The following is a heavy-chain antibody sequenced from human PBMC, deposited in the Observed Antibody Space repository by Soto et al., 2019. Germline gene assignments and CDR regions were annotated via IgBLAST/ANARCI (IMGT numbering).Heavy chain of an antibody. CDR2: IYGSGGT. V-gene: IGHV4-4*07. D-gene: IGHD3-22*01. Sequence: SETLSLTCSVSGGSISCYYWSWIRQPAGKGLEWIGRIYGSGGTNYNPSLKSRVTMSVDTSKNQLSLKLPSVTAADTAVYYCARDHYYSSGFAPAYFDYWGQGTLVTVSS. J-gene: IGHJ4*02. CDR3: ARDHYYSSGFAPAYFDY. CDR1: GGSISCYY.